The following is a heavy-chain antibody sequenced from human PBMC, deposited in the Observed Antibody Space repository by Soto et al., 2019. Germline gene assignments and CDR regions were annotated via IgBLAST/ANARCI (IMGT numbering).Heavy chain of an antibody. CDR3: AHSTSVPCCYYFDS. D-gene: IGHD1-26*01. Sequence: SGPTLVNPTQTLTLTCTFSGFSLSSIGVAVGWSRQPPGKALEWLALLYWNDDRRYSPSLKSRLTITKDTSKNQVVLTMTNMDPADTATXYCAHSTSVPCCYYFDSWGQGTLVTVSS. CDR2: LYWNDDR. J-gene: IGHJ4*02. CDR1: GFSLSSIGVA. V-gene: IGHV2-5*01.